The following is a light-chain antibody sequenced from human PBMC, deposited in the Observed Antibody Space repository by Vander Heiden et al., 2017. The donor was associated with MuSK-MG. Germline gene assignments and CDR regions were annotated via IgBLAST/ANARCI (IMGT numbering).Light chain of an antibody. CDR3: LVYNDYPLFT. J-gene: IGKJ4*01. V-gene: IGKV1-17*01. Sequence: DIQMTQSPSSLSASVGDRVTITCRTSQDIRDNLGWYQQKPGRAPKRLIYAASILQGGVPSRFSASGSGTEFTLTISSLQPEDFATYFCLVYNDYPLFTFGGGTKVEIK. CDR2: AAS. CDR1: QDIRDN.